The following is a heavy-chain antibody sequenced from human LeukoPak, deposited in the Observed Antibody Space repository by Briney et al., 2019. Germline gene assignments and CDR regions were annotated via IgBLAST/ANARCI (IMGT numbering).Heavy chain of an antibody. CDR3: ARGDSSRTSY. CDR1: GYTFTGYY. CDR2: INPNSGGT. V-gene: IGHV1-2*02. Sequence: ASVKVSCKASGYTFTGYYMHWVRQAPGQGLEWMGWINPNSGGTNYAQKFQGRVTMTRDTSISTASMELSSLKPDDTAVYYCARGDSSRTSYWGQGTLVTVSS. D-gene: IGHD6-13*01. J-gene: IGHJ4*02.